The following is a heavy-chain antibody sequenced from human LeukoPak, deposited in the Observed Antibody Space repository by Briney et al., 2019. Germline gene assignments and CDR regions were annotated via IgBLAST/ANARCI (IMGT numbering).Heavy chain of an antibody. V-gene: IGHV3-30*04. CDR2: ISYDGSNK. CDR3: ARGGSRGLRYFDWLPNYYYYYMDV. J-gene: IGHJ6*03. D-gene: IGHD3-9*01. Sequence: QPGGSLRLSCAASGFTFSSYAMHWVRQAPGKGLEWVAVISYDGSNKYYADSVKGRFTISRDNSKNTLYLQMNSLRAEDTAVYYCARGGSRGLRYFDWLPNYYYYYMDVWGKGTTVTISS. CDR1: GFTFSSYA.